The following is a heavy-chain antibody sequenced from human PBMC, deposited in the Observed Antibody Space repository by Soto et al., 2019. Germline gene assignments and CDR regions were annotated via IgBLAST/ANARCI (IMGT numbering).Heavy chain of an antibody. J-gene: IGHJ6*02. CDR3: AREYSSGYYYGMGV. V-gene: IGHV3-13*01. Sequence: GGSXRLSCSASGFTFSSYDMHWVRQATGKGLEWVSAIGTAGDTYYPGSVKGRFTISRENAKNSLYLQMNSLRAEDTAGYHCAREYSSGYYYGMGVWGQGTRVTLSS. D-gene: IGHD6-6*01. CDR1: GFTFSSYD. CDR2: IGTAGDT.